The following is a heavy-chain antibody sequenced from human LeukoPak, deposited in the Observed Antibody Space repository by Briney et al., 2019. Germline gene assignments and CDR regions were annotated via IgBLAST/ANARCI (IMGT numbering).Heavy chain of an antibody. D-gene: IGHD3-9*01. CDR1: GGSFSGYY. Sequence: SETLSLTCAVYGGSFSGYYWSWIRQPPGKGREWIGEINHSGSTNYNPSPKSRVTISVDTSKNQFSLKLSSVTAADTAVYYCARGRGYDILTGYYRTRFYFDYWGQGTLVTVSS. V-gene: IGHV4-34*01. J-gene: IGHJ4*02. CDR2: INHSGST. CDR3: ARGRGYDILTGYYRTRFYFDY.